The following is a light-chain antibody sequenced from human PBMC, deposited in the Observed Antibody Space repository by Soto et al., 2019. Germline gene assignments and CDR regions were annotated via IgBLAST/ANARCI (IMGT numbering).Light chain of an antibody. CDR2: DAS. V-gene: IGKV3-11*01. CDR3: QQRSSWART. CDR1: QSLSSY. J-gene: IGKJ1*01. Sequence: EIVLTQSPATLSLSPGERATLSCRASQSLSSYLAWYQQKPGQAPRLLIYDASNRATGIPARFSGSGSGTDFTLTISSLEPEDFAVYYCQQRSSWARTFGQGTKVEIK.